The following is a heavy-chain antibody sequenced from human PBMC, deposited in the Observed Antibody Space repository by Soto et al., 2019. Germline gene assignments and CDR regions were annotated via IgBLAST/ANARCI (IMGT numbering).Heavy chain of an antibody. CDR2: IYHSGST. D-gene: IGHD3-10*01. CDR3: ARGFYRVRGVISGDAFDI. CDR1: SGSIGSFSW. Sequence: SETLSLTCAVSSGSIGSFSWWSWVRQPPGKGLEWIGEIYHSGSTNYNPSLKSRVTISVDTSKNQFSLKLSSVTAADTAVYYCARGFYRVRGVISGDAFDIWGQGTMVT. V-gene: IGHV4-4*02. J-gene: IGHJ3*02.